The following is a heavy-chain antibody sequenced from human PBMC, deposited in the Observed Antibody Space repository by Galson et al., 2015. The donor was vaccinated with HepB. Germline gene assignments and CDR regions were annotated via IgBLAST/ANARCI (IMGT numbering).Heavy chain of an antibody. CDR3: AKDQPSYEDSSGFDN. Sequence: SLRLSCAASGFTFDNYGMHWVRQAPGKGLELVAVITYDGIDEHYGSSVRGRFTLSRDYSNNMVYLQMNGLRTEDTATYYFAKDQPSYEDSSGFDNRGQETLVAVS. V-gene: IGHV3-30*18. D-gene: IGHD3-22*01. CDR1: GFTFDNYG. J-gene: IGHJ4*02. CDR2: ITYDGIDE.